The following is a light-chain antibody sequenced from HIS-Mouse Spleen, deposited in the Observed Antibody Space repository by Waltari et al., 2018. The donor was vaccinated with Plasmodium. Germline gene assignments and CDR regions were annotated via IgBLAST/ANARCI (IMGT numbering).Light chain of an antibody. J-gene: IGLJ3*02. CDR3: YSTDSSGNHRV. CDR1: ALPKKY. Sequence: SYELTQPHSVSVSPGQTARIPCSGDALPKKYAYWYQQKSGQAPVLVIYEDSKRPSGHPERFSGSSSGTMATLTISGAQVEDEADYYCYSTDSSGNHRVFGGGTKLTVL. CDR2: EDS. V-gene: IGLV3-10*01.